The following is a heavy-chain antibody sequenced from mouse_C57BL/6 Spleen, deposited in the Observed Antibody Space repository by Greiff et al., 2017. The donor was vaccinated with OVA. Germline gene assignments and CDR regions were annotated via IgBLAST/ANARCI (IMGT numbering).Heavy chain of an antibody. V-gene: IGHV1-55*01. CDR3: ARSDYDYDDAMDY. CDR1: GYTFTSYW. J-gene: IGHJ4*01. CDR2: IYPGSGST. D-gene: IGHD2-4*01. Sequence: QVQLQQPGAELVKPGASVKMSCKASGYTFTSYWITWVKQRPGQGLEWIGDIYPGSGSTNYNEKFKSKATLTVDTSSSTAYMQLSSLTSEDSAVYYCARSDYDYDDAMDYWGQGTSVTVSS.